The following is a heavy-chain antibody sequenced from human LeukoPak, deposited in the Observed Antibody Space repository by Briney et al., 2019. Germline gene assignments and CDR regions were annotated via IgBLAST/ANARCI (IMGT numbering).Heavy chain of an antibody. CDR2: IKPDGSEK. D-gene: IGHD6-13*01. Sequence: GGSLRLSCAASGFTFSRYWMSWVRQAPGKGLEWVANIKPDGSEKYYVDSVEGRFTISRDNAKNSPYLQMNSLRAEDTAVYYCARLSAAGDRTHDAFDIWGQGTMVTVSS. V-gene: IGHV3-7*01. CDR1: GFTFSRYW. J-gene: IGHJ3*02. CDR3: ARLSAAGDRTHDAFDI.